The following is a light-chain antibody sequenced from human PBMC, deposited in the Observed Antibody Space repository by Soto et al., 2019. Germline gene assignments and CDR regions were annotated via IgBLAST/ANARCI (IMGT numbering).Light chain of an antibody. J-gene: IGKJ2*01. V-gene: IGKV1-5*01. CDR1: QSISSW. CDR3: QQYNSSPYT. Sequence: DIQMTQSPSTLSASVGDRVTITCRASQSISSWLAWYQQKPGKAPKLLIFDASSLESGVPSRFSGSGSGTEVTLSISSLQPDDFATYCCQQYNSSPYTFGQGTKLDIK. CDR2: DAS.